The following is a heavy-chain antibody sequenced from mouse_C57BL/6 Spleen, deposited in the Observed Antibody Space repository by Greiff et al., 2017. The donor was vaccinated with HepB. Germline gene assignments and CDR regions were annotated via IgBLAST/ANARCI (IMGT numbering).Heavy chain of an antibody. D-gene: IGHD1-1*01. CDR2: IYPGGGYT. V-gene: IGHV1-63*01. CDR3: ARSPPYYGSSYGYFDV. Sequence: VQRVESGAELVRPGTSVKMSCKASGYTFTNYWIGWAKQRPGHGLEWIGDIYPGGGYTNYNEKFKGKATLTADKSSSTAYMQFSSLTSEDSAIYYCARSPPYYGSSYGYFDVWGTGTTVTVSS. CDR1: GYTFTNYW. J-gene: IGHJ1*03.